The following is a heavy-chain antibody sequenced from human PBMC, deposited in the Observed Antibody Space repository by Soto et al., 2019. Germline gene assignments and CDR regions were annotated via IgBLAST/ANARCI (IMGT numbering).Heavy chain of an antibody. CDR3: ARDHKGYNGNNYYYYGLDV. J-gene: IGHJ6*02. D-gene: IGHD1-20*01. CDR1: GFTFSSYG. Sequence: QVQLVASGGGVVQPGRFLRLSCAASGFTFSSYGMHWVRQAPGKGLEWVAVIWYDGSNKYYADSVKGRFTISRDNSKNPLYLQMDSLRAEDTAVYYCARDHKGYNGNNYYYYGLDVWGQGTTVTVSS. V-gene: IGHV3-33*01. CDR2: IWYDGSNK.